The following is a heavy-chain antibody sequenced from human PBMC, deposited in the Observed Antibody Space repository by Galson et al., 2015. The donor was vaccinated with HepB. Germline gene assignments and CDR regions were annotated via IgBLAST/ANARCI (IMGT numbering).Heavy chain of an antibody. Sequence: SVKVSCKAYGHSFTTYGFTWVRQAPGQGLEWMGWISADKGHSDYAQKLQGRVTMTTNTSTTTAYMELSNLRSDDTAVYYCAAVKWNYGVADGTWFDPWGQGTLVTVSS. V-gene: IGHV1-18*04. J-gene: IGHJ5*02. D-gene: IGHD1-7*01. CDR3: AAVKWNYGVADGTWFDP. CDR2: ISADKGHS. CDR1: GHSFTTYG.